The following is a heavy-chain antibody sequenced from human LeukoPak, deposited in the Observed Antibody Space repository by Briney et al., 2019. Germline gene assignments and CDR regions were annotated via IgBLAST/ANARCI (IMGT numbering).Heavy chain of an antibody. CDR1: GYTFTGYY. CDR3: ARGITMVRGALTSNWFDPSNWLDP. D-gene: IGHD3-10*01. CDR2: INPNSGGT. Sequence: GASVKVSCKASGYTFTGYYMHWVRQAPGQGLEWMGWINPNSGGTSYAQNFQGRVTMTRDTSISTAYMELSSLRTEDTAVYYCARGITMVRGALTSNWFDPSNWLDPWGQGTLVTVSS. J-gene: IGHJ5*02. V-gene: IGHV1-2*02.